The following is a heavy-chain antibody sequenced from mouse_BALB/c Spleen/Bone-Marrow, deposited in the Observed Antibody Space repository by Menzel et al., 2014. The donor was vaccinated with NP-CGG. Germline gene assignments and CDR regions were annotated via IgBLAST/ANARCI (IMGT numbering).Heavy chain of an antibody. Sequence: EVKLVESGGGLVQPEGSLRLSCTTSGFTFTNYFMTWVRQPPGKALEWLGFIRNKANGYTTEYNPSVKGRFTISRDNSQGIFYLQMNTLRAEDSATYYCARDYNGYFDFWGQGTTLAVSS. CDR3: ARDYNGYFDF. V-gene: IGHV7-3*02. D-gene: IGHD6-1*01. J-gene: IGHJ2*01. CDR2: IRNKANGYTT. CDR1: GFTFTNYF.